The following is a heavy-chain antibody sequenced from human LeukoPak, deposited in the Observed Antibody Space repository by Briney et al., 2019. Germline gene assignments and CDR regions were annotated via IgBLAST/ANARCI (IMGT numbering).Heavy chain of an antibody. V-gene: IGHV1-69*13. CDR2: IIPIFGTA. Sequence: SVKVSCKASGGTFSSYAISWVRQAPGQGLEWMGGIIPIFGTANYAQKFQGRVTITADESTSTAYMELSSLRSEDTAVYHCARRDYDFWSGYYTGMGYYMDVWGKGTTVTVSS. CDR3: ARRDYDFWSGYYTGMGYYMDV. D-gene: IGHD3-3*01. CDR1: GGTFSSYA. J-gene: IGHJ6*03.